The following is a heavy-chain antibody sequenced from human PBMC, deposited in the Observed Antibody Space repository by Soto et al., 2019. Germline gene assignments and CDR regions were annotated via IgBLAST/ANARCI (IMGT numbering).Heavy chain of an antibody. J-gene: IGHJ4*02. CDR3: ARVGGYCSGGSCYSGETDY. Sequence: QVQLVQSGAEVKKPGASVKVSCKASGYTFTSYYMHWVRQAPGQGLEWMGIINPSGGSTSYAQKFQGRVTMTRDTSTSTVYMEVSSLRSEDTAVYYCARVGGYCSGGSCYSGETDYWGQGTLVTVSS. D-gene: IGHD2-15*01. CDR1: GYTFTSYY. CDR2: INPSGGST. V-gene: IGHV1-46*01.